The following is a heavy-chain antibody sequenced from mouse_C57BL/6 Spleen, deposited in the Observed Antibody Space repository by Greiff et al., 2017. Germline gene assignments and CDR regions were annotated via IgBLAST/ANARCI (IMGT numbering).Heavy chain of an antibody. D-gene: IGHD2-1*01. V-gene: IGHV14-1*01. J-gene: IGHJ2*01. Sequence: VQLQQSGAELVRPGASVKLSCTASGFNIKDYYMHWVKQRPEQGLEWIGRIDPEDGDTEYAPKFPGKATMTAETSANTAYLQLSSLTSEDTAVEYCTPYGNYVRYFDYWGQGTTRTVSS. CDR3: TPYGNYVRYFDY. CDR2: IDPEDGDT. CDR1: GFNIKDYY.